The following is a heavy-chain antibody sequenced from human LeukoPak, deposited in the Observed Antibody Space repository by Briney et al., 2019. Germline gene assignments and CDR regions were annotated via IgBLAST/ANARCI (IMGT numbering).Heavy chain of an antibody. CDR1: GFTFSSYA. Sequence: PGGSLRLSCAASGFTFSSYAMHWVRQAPGKGLEWVGRIKSKTDGGTTDYAAPVKGRFTISRDDSKNTLYLQMNSLKTEDTAVYYCTTDTYGGSPPSWGQGTLVTVSS. CDR3: TTDTYGGSPPS. V-gene: IGHV3-15*01. J-gene: IGHJ4*02. CDR2: IKSKTDGGTT. D-gene: IGHD4-23*01.